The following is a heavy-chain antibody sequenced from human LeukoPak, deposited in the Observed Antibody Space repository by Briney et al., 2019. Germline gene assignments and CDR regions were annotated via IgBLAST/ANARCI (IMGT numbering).Heavy chain of an antibody. J-gene: IGHJ6*02. CDR1: GGSFSSSSYS. CDR3: ARRGSSGHGSIYAMDV. CDR2: IYYSGST. V-gene: IGHV4-39*01. Sequence: SETLSLTCTVSGGSFSSSSYSWAWIRQSPGKGLEWIVTIYYSGSTYYNPSLKSRVTISVDTSKNQFSLNLSSVTAADTAVFHCARRGSSGHGSIYAMDVWGQGTTVTVSS. D-gene: IGHD5-12*01.